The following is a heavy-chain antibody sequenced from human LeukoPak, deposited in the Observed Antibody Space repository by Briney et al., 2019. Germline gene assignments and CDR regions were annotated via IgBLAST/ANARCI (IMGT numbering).Heavy chain of an antibody. CDR2: ISWNSGSI. J-gene: IGHJ4*02. CDR3: AKDIRIHYDILTGPFDY. D-gene: IGHD3-9*01. V-gene: IGHV3-9*01. Sequence: GGSLRLSCAASGFTFDDYAMHWVRQAPGKGLEWVSGISWNSGSIGYADSVKGRFTISRDNAKNSLYLQMNSLRAEDTALYYCAKDIRIHYDILTGPFDYWGQGTLVTVSS. CDR1: GFTFDDYA.